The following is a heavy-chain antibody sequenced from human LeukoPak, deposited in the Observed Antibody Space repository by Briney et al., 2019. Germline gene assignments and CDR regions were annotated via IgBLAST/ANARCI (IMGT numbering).Heavy chain of an antibody. D-gene: IGHD3-16*01. Sequence: QSGGSLRLSCAASGFTFSSYAMSWVRQAPGKGLEWVSAISGSGGSTYYADSVKGRFTISRDNSKNTLCLQMNSLRAEDTAVYYCAKVIGVWRPPFDYWGQGTLVTVSS. V-gene: IGHV3-23*01. CDR2: ISGSGGST. CDR1: GFTFSSYA. CDR3: AKVIGVWRPPFDY. J-gene: IGHJ4*02.